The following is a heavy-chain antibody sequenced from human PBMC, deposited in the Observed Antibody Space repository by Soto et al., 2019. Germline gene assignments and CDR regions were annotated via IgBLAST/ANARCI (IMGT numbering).Heavy chain of an antibody. CDR2: ISGGSDYS. V-gene: IGHV3-11*05. D-gene: IGHD3-10*01. J-gene: IGHJ4*02. CDR3: ARFKSNSGSRFYFDY. CDR1: GFTFSVNY. Sequence: QVQLVESGGGLVKPGGTLTLSCEVSGFTFSVNYMTWIRQAPGKGLEWVSYISGGSDYSHYADSVKGRVTVSRDNAKNSLYLHMTSLRVEDTAVYYCARFKSNSGSRFYFDYWGQGALVTVAS.